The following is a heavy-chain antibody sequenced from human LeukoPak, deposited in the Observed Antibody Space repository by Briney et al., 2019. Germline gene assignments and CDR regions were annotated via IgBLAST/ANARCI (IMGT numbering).Heavy chain of an antibody. Sequence: PGGSLRLSCAASGFTFSSYEMNWVRQAPGKGLEWVSYISGSSSTIYYADSVKGRFTISRDNAKNSLYLQMNSLRAEDTAVYYCARDYHDYGDYGGPFDPWGQGTLVTVSS. D-gene: IGHD4-17*01. CDR1: GFTFSSYE. J-gene: IGHJ5*02. CDR3: ARDYHDYGDYGGPFDP. CDR2: ISGSSSTI. V-gene: IGHV3-48*03.